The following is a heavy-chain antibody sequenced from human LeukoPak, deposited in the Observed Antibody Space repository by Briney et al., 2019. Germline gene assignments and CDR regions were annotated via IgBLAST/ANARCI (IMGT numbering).Heavy chain of an antibody. CDR2: VSSTGGST. CDR3: AKDPSPYCGGDCYFDC. CDR1: GFTFANYA. V-gene: IGHV3-23*01. D-gene: IGHD2-21*02. J-gene: IGHJ4*02. Sequence: GGSLRLSCAASGFTFANYAMSWVRQAPGKGLEWVSTVSSTGGSTYYADSVKGRFTISRDNSKNTLYLQMNSLRVEDTAIYYCAKDPSPYCGGDCYFDCWGQGTLVTVSS.